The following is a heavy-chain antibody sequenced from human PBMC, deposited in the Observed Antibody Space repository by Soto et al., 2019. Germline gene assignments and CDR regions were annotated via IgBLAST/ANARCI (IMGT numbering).Heavy chain of an antibody. V-gene: IGHV4-61*03. Sequence: QVQLQESGPGLVKPSETLSLTCTVSGGSVSGGSYYWTWIRQPPGKGLEWIGYIYSSGSTNYNPSLKSRVTISVDTSKNHFSLKLRSVTAAGTAVYYCAREAAWGQGTLVTVSS. CDR2: IYSSGST. J-gene: IGHJ5*02. CDR1: GGSVSGGSYY. CDR3: AREAA.